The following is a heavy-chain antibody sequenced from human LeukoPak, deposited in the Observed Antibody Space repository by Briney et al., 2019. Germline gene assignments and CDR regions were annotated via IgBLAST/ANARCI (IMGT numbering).Heavy chain of an antibody. J-gene: IGHJ4*02. Sequence: GSLRLSCAASGFTFSTYAMSWVRQAPGKGLEWVSAISASGGSTYYADSVKGRFTISRDNSKNTLYLQMNSLRAEDTAVYYCAKGAYSSGWYPIPVDYWGQGTLVTVSS. D-gene: IGHD6-19*01. V-gene: IGHV3-23*01. CDR3: AKGAYSSGWYPIPVDY. CDR2: ISASGGST. CDR1: GFTFSTYA.